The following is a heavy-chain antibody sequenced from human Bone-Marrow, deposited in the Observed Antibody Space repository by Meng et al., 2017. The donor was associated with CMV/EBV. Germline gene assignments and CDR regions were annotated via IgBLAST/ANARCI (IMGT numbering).Heavy chain of an antibody. Sequence: SETLTLTCTVSGCSISSSSYYWDWIRQPPGKGREWIGSIYYSRSTYYNPSPKSRVTISVDTSKNQFSLKLSSVTAADTAVYYCARPARYSSGWYYFDYWGQGTLVTFSS. CDR3: ARPARYSSGWYYFDY. CDR1: GCSISSSSYY. D-gene: IGHD6-19*01. CDR2: IYYSRST. J-gene: IGHJ4*02. V-gene: IGHV4-39*01.